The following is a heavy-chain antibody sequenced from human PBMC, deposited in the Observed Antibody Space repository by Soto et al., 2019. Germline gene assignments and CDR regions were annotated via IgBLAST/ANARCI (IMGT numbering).Heavy chain of an antibody. D-gene: IGHD2-2*01. J-gene: IGHJ6*02. CDR1: GARSTIYW. V-gene: IGHV5-51*01. CDR2: IYPGGCDT. CDR3: ARSGDIVVVQGASGMDV. Sequence: VECLTSFRKGCGARSTIYWMVWVRQMPGKRLQWMEIIYPGGCDTRYSPSFRGQVTISADRSISTAYLQWSSLKASDTAMYYCARSGDIVVVQGASGMDVWGQGTTVTVSS.